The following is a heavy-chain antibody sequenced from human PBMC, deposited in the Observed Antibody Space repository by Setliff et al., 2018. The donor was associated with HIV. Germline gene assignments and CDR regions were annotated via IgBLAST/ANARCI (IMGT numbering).Heavy chain of an antibody. Sequence: SETLSLTCTVSGGNVNSYFWTWVRQPPGEGLEWIGYIANNGDTNYNPSLKSRVSISLDTSNNQVNLDLHSVTAADTAIYFCARLYRYGQAFDYWGQGT. CDR2: IANNGDT. CDR3: ARLYRYGQAFDY. J-gene: IGHJ4*02. V-gene: IGHV4-4*08. D-gene: IGHD1-26*01. CDR1: GGNVNSYF.